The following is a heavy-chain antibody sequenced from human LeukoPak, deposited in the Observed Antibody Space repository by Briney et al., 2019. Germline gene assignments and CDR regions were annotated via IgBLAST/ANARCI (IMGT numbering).Heavy chain of an antibody. CDR1: GFTVSSNY. D-gene: IGHD3-10*01. V-gene: IGHV3-53*01. CDR2: IYSGGST. J-gene: IGHJ5*02. CDR3: ARGVRGVINNNWFDP. Sequence: GGSLRLSCAASGFTVSSNYMSWVRQAPGKGLEWVSVIYSGGSTYYADSVKGRFTISRDNSKNTLYLQMNSLRAEDTAVYYYARGVRGVINNNWFDPWGQGTLVTVSS.